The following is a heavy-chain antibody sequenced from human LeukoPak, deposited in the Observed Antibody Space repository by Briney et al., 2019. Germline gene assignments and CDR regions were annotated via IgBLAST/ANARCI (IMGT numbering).Heavy chain of an antibody. Sequence: PSETLSLTCTVSGGSIGSSSYYWGWIRQPPGKGLEWIGSIYYSGSTYYNPSLKSRVTISVDTSKNQFSLKLSSVTAADTAVYYCATGRDGYLAWGQGTLVTVSS. CDR1: GGSIGSSSYY. CDR2: IYYSGST. J-gene: IGHJ5*02. V-gene: IGHV4-39*01. CDR3: ATGRDGYLA. D-gene: IGHD5-24*01.